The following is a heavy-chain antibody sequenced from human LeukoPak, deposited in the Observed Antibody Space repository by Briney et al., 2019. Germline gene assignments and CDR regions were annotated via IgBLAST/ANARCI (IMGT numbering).Heavy chain of an antibody. V-gene: IGHV3-23*01. CDR1: GFTFSSYA. J-gene: IGHJ4*01. CDR3: AKAVVRDYVWGSYAY. Sequence: GGSLRLSCAASGFTFSSYAMSWVRQAPGKGLEWVSAISGSGGSTYYADSVKGRFTISRDNSKNTLYLQMNSLRAEDTAVYYCAKAVVRDYVWGSYAYWGQGTLVTVAS. CDR2: ISGSGGST. D-gene: IGHD3-16*01.